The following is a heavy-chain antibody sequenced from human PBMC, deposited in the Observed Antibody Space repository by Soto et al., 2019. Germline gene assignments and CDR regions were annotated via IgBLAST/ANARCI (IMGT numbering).Heavy chain of an antibody. D-gene: IGHD3-16*01. Sequence: GGSLRLSCAASGFTFSNYAMSWVRQGPGTGLEWVSTISGSGANTYYADSVKGRFNISRDNSKNTLYLQMNSLRAEDTAVYYCAKGRRFLGSPLGPYYFYYYMDVWGKGTTVTVSS. CDR1: GFTFSNYA. J-gene: IGHJ6*03. CDR3: AKGRRFLGSPLGPYYFYYYMDV. V-gene: IGHV3-23*01. CDR2: ISGSGANT.